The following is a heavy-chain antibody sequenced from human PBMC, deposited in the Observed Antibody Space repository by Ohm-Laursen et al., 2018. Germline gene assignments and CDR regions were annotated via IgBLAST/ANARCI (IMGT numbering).Heavy chain of an antibody. CDR2: IWYDGSNK. J-gene: IGHJ4*02. D-gene: IGHD3-22*01. CDR1: GFIFRNFG. V-gene: IGHV3-33*06. Sequence: SLRLSCAASGFIFRNFGMHWVRQAPGKGLEWVAAIWYDGSNKYYADSVKGRFTISRDNSRNTLYLQMDSLRAEDTAMYYCAKAVVKLATQVYFDNWGQGTLVTVSS. CDR3: AKAVVKLATQVYFDN.